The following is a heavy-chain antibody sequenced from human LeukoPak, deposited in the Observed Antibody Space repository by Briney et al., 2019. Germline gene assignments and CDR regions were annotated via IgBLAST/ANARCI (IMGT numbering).Heavy chain of an antibody. CDR3: AREQSGSKTGTPLDI. CDR1: GGSISSYY. D-gene: IGHD1-26*01. J-gene: IGHJ3*02. Sequence: SETLSLTCTVSGGSISSYYWSWIRQPPGKGLEWIGYIYYSGSTNYNPSLKSRVTISVDTSKNQFSLKLSSVTAADTAVYYCAREQSGSKTGTPLDIWGQGTMVTVSS. CDR2: IYYSGST. V-gene: IGHV4-59*01.